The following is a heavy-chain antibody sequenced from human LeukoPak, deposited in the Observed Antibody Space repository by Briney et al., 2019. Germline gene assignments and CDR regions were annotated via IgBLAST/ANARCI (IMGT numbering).Heavy chain of an antibody. D-gene: IGHD3-3*01. CDR3: ATLLTYYDFWSGYRLFDY. Sequence: GASVKVSCKASGYTFTSYAMNWVRQAPGKGLEWMGGFDPEDGETIYAQKFQGRVTMTEDTSTDTAYMELSSLRSEDTAVYYCATLLTYYDFWSGYRLFDYWGQGTLVTVSS. J-gene: IGHJ4*02. CDR1: GYTFTSYA. CDR2: FDPEDGET. V-gene: IGHV1-24*01.